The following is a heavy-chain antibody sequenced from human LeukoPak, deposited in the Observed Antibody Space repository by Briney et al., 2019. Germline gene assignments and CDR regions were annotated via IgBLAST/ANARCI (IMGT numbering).Heavy chain of an antibody. Sequence: GGALRLSCAASGFTFSNHAMSWVRQAPGKGLEWVSDISGSGDYTYYEESVKGRFTISRDNSKNTLYLPMNSLTAEDTAVYYCAKDIVVRIMITFGGVITDYWGQGTLVTVSS. CDR3: AKDIVVRIMITFGGVITDY. CDR2: ISGSGDYT. CDR1: GFTFSNHA. J-gene: IGHJ4*02. V-gene: IGHV3-23*01. D-gene: IGHD3-16*01.